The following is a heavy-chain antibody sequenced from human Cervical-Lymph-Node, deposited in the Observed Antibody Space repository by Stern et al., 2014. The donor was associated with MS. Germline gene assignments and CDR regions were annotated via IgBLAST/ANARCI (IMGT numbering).Heavy chain of an antibody. CDR2: IILLLSTT. Sequence: QVQLAQSGPVVKRPGSSVRVSCEASGVNFSSRRISWVRQAPGHGLEWMGSIILLLSTTDYAQKFQGRLAITADESTGTAYMELSGLRPEDTAIYYCATDGEQTLGLADDWGQGTLVTVAS. J-gene: IGHJ4*02. V-gene: IGHV1-69*08. D-gene: IGHD3-16*01. CDR1: GVNFSSRR. CDR3: ATDGEQTLGLADD.